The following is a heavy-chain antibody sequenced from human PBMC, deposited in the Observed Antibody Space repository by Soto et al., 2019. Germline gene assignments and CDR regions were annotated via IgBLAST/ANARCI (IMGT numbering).Heavy chain of an antibody. CDR2: IYYTGST. Sequence: PSETLSLTCSVSGGSFSSSGYYWGWIRQPPGRGLEWIGRIYYTGSTYYNPTLKSRVTMSVDAPKNEFSLKLNSVTAADTGVYYSARVPREGDYCLGTWGHLNMVPISS. J-gene: IGHJ5*01. D-gene: IGHD4-17*01. CDR3: ARVPREGDYCLGT. CDR1: GGSFSSSGYY. V-gene: IGHV4-39*01.